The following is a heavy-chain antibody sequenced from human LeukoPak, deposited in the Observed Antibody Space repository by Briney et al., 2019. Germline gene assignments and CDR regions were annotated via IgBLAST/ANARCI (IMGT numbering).Heavy chain of an antibody. CDR1: GGSISSYY. CDR2: IYYSGST. Sequence: SSETLSLTCTVSGGSISSYYWSWIRQPPGKGLEWIGYIYYSGSTNYNPSLKSRVTISLDTSKNQFSLKLSSVTAADTAVYYCARLYYDSSGYYYYFDYWGQGTLFTVSS. D-gene: IGHD3-22*01. V-gene: IGHV4-59*01. CDR3: ARLYYDSSGYYYYFDY. J-gene: IGHJ4*02.